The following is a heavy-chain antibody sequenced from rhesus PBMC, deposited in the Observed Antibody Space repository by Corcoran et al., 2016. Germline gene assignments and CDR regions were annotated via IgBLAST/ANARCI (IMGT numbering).Heavy chain of an antibody. J-gene: IGHJ6*01. Sequence: EVQLVQSGAEVKRPGESLKISCKNSGYSFTSYWISWVRQMPGKGLECLGAITPSASYTSSRPSSPAQVPISADKSISTTYLQWSSLKASDSATYSCAKGVRYYGLDSWGQGVVVTVSS. CDR1: GYSFTSYW. CDR3: AKGVRYYGLDS. CDR2: ITPSASYT. V-gene: IGHV5-2*01.